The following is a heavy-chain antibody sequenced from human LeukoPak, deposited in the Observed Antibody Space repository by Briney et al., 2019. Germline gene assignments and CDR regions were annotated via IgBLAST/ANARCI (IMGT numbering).Heavy chain of an antibody. CDR1: GYTFTSYG. CDR3: VRDDGGYGMVDS. Sequence: ASVKVSCKASGYTFTSYGISWVRQAPGQGLEYMEGISAYNGNINLAQRFQGRVTLTTETSTTTAYMELRSLRSDDTAVYYCVRDDGGYGMVDSWGQGTLVTVSS. CDR2: ISAYNGNI. V-gene: IGHV1-18*01. D-gene: IGHD5-12*01. J-gene: IGHJ4*02.